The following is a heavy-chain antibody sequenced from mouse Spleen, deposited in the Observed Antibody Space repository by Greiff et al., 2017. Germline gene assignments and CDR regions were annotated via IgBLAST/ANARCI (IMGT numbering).Heavy chain of an antibody. J-gene: IGHJ1*01. D-gene: IGHD1-1*01. CDR3: ASFHLLLRWYFDV. Sequence: QVQLQQSGAELAKPGASVKLSCKASGYTFTSYWMHWVKQRPGQGLEWIGYINPSSGYTKYNQKFKDKATLTADKSSSTAYMQLSSLTYEDSAVYYCASFHLLLRWYFDVWGAGTTVTVSS. CDR1: GYTFTSYW. V-gene: IGHV1-7*01. CDR2: INPSSGYT.